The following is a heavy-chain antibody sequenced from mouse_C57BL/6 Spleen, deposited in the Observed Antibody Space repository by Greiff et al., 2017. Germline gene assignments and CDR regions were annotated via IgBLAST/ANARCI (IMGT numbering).Heavy chain of an antibody. CDR2: IWRGGST. V-gene: IGHV2-5*01. Sequence: VHLVESGPGLVQPSQSLSITCTVSGFSLTSYGVHWVRQSPGKGLEWLGVIWRGGSTDYNAAFMSRLSITKDNSKSQVFFKMNSLQADDTAIYYCATYYSNYGYAMDYWGQGTSVTVSS. J-gene: IGHJ4*01. CDR1: GFSLTSYG. CDR3: ATYYSNYGYAMDY. D-gene: IGHD2-5*01.